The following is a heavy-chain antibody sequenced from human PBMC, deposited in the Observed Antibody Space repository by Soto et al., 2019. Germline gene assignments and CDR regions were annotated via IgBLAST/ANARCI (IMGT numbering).Heavy chain of an antibody. V-gene: IGHV3-23*01. CDR1: GFTFSNYA. CDR2: IGGSGGI. J-gene: IGHJ4*02. Sequence: GGSLRLSCAASGFTFSNYAMGWVRQAPGKGLEWVSGIGGSGGIYYADSVKGRFTISRDNSKNTLYLQMTSLRAEDTAVYFCAKTAEEVAGTVYGYWGQGTLVTVS. D-gene: IGHD6-19*01. CDR3: AKTAEEVAGTVYGY.